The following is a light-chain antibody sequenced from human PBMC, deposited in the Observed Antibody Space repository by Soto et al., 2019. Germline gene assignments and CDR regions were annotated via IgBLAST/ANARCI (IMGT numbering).Light chain of an antibody. CDR1: SSNIWAGYD. CDR3: KSYDRSXAYV. J-gene: IGLJ1*01. CDR2: GNS. Sequence: QSFLTQPPSVSGAPVQRVTISCTGSSSNIWAGYDLHWYQQLPGTSPKLLIYGNSNRPSGVPDRFSGSKSGTSASLAITGLQAEDEADYYCKSYDRSXAYVVGTGTKVXV. V-gene: IGLV1-40*01.